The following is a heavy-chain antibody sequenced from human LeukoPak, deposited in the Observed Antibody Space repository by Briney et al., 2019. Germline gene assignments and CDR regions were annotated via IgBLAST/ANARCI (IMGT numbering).Heavy chain of an antibody. V-gene: IGHV5-51*01. J-gene: IGHJ4*02. CDR2: IFPSDSDT. D-gene: IGHD4-23*01. Sequence: GESLKISCKASGYTFTSYWIGWVRQMPGKGLEWMGIIFPSDSDTRHSPSFQGQVTISADKSISTAYLQWSSLKASDTAMYFCARQEDYGGLPDYWGQGTLVTVSS. CDR1: GYTFTSYW. CDR3: ARQEDYGGLPDY.